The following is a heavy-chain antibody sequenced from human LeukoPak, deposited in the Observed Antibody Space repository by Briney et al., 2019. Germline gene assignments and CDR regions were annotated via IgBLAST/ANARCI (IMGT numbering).Heavy chain of an antibody. J-gene: IGHJ4*02. CDR2: FDPEDGET. D-gene: IGHD6-19*01. CDR1: GYTLTELS. CDR3: ATGPSALQYSSGPFDY. Sequence: GASVKVSCTVSGYTLTELSMHWVRQAPGKGLEWMGGFDPEDGETIYAQKFQGRVTMTEDTSTDTAYMELSSLRSEDTAVYYCATGPSALQYSSGPFDYWGQGTLVTVSS. V-gene: IGHV1-24*01.